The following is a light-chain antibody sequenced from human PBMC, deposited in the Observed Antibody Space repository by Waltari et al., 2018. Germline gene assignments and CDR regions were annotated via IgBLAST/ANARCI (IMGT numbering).Light chain of an antibody. CDR2: DAS. CDR1: QSVSSY. Sequence: EIVLTQSPATLSFSPGDRATFSCRASQSVSSYLAWYQQKPGQAPRLLIYDASNRATGIPARFSGSGSGTDFTLTISSLEPEDFAVYYCQQRSNWLTFGGGTKVEIK. CDR3: QQRSNWLT. J-gene: IGKJ4*01. V-gene: IGKV3-11*01.